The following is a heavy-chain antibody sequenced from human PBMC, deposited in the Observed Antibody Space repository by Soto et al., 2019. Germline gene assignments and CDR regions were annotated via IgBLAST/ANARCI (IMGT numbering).Heavy chain of an antibody. Sequence: GGSLRLSCAASGFTFRSYAMSWVRQAPGKGLEWVSIIGVGGGDRYYPESVKGRFTISRDNSRDTLYLEMNSLRDEDTAVYYCARVRFGELVWGQGTLVTVSS. CDR1: GFTFRSYA. CDR2: IGVGGGDR. J-gene: IGHJ4*02. CDR3: ARVRFGELV. D-gene: IGHD3-10*01. V-gene: IGHV3-23*01.